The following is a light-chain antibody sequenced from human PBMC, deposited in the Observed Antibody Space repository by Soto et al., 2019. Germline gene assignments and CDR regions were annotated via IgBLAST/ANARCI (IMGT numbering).Light chain of an antibody. CDR3: QQANTFPYT. V-gene: IGKV1-12*01. CDR1: QDISSW. CDR2: GAS. J-gene: IGKJ2*01. Sequence: DIQMTQSPSSVSASVGDTVTITCRASQDISSWLAWYQQKPGEAPNLLIYGASRLQSGVPSRFSGSESGTDFTLTITSLQPEDSATYYCQQANTFPYTFGQGTKLEI.